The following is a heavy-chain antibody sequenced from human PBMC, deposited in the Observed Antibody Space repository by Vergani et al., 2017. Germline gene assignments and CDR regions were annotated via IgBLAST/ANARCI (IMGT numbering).Heavy chain of an antibody. CDR2: FSGSGGGT. CDR1: GFTFSSYA. D-gene: IGHD1-26*01. V-gene: IGHV3-23*01. CDR3: AKEYSGGYWGGGDYGRDV. J-gene: IGHJ6*04. Sequence: EVQLLESGGGLVQPGGSLRLSCAASGFTFSSYAMSWVRQAPGKGLEWVSAFSGSGGGTYYADSVKGRFTIARDNSKNTLYLQMNSLRAEDTAVYYCAKEYSGGYWGGGDYGRDVWGEGTTVTVSS.